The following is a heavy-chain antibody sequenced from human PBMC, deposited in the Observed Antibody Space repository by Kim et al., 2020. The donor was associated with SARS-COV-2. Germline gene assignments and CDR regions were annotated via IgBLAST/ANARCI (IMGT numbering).Heavy chain of an antibody. CDR1: GLTFDEYT. J-gene: IGHJ4*02. Sequence: GGSLRLSCAASGLTFDEYTMHWVRLAPGKGLEWVSLISGDGDSTYYADSVKGRFTISRDNSKNSLYLQMNSLRTEDTALYDCAKDMERPLYDSTGYFDCWGPGTLVTVSS. CDR3: AKDMERPLYDSTGYFDC. CDR2: ISGDGDST. D-gene: IGHD3-22*01. V-gene: IGHV3-43*02.